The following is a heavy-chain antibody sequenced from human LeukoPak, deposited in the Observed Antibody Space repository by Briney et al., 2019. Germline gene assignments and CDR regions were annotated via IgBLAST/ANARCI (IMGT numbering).Heavy chain of an antibody. D-gene: IGHD3-16*01. CDR1: GYTFTSYD. J-gene: IGHJ3*02. CDR3: ARGSVWGSSDAFDI. V-gene: IGHV1-8*01. Sequence: GASVKVSCKASGYTFTSYDINWVRQATGQGLEWMGWMNPNSGNTGCAQKFQGRVTMTRNTSISTAYMELSSLRSEDTAVYYCARGSVWGSSDAFDIWGQGTMVTVSS. CDR2: MNPNSGNT.